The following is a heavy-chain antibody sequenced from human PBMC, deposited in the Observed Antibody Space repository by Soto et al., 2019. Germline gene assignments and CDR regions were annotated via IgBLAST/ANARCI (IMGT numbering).Heavy chain of an antibody. D-gene: IGHD3-16*01. CDR2: MNPGSGDT. CDR1: GYSFTNND. Sequence: ASVKVSCKASGYSFTNNDVSWVRQATGQGLEWMGWMNPGSGDTGYAQKFQGRVTMTRDISIATAYMELSSLRSDDMAIYYCARMETFGSLNWLDPWGQGTLVTVSS. V-gene: IGHV1-8*01. CDR3: ARMETFGSLNWLDP. J-gene: IGHJ5*02.